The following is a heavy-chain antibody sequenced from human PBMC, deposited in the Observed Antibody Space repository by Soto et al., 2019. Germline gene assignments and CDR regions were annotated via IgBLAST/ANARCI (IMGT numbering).Heavy chain of an antibody. Sequence: SETLSLTCAVYGGSFSGYYWSWIRQPPGKGLEWIGEINHSGSTNYNPSLKSRVTISVDTSKNQFSLKLSSVTAADTAVYYCARGLRYSYGYLNYYYYGMDVWGQGTTVTVSS. J-gene: IGHJ6*02. CDR2: INHSGST. CDR1: GGSFSGYY. CDR3: ARGLRYSYGYLNYYYYGMDV. V-gene: IGHV4-34*01. D-gene: IGHD5-18*01.